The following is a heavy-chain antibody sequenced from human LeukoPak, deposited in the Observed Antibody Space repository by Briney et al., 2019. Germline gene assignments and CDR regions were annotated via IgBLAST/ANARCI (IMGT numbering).Heavy chain of an antibody. V-gene: IGHV3-30*02. Sequence: PGGSLRLSCAASGFTFSSYGMHWVRQAPGKGLEWVAFIRYDGSNKYYADSVKGRFTISRDNSKNTLYLQMNSLRAEDTAVYYCAKVYYGSGSYWGYYMDVWGKGTTVTVSS. J-gene: IGHJ6*03. CDR2: IRYDGSNK. CDR3: AKVYYGSGSYWGYYMDV. D-gene: IGHD3-10*01. CDR1: GFTFSSYG.